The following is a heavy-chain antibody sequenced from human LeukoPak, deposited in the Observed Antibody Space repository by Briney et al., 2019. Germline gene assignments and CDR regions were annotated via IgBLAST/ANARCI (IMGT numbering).Heavy chain of an antibody. CDR1: GGSIRGYY. J-gene: IGHJ4*02. CDR3: GRSKPYGSTWHTDY. V-gene: IGHV4-59*08. D-gene: IGHD1-26*01. CDR2: ISYSGTT. Sequence: SETLSLTCTVSGGSIRGYYWSWMRQPPGKGLGWIGYISYSGTTNYNPSAQSRVTISVDTSTNQFSLKLSSVTAADTAVYYCGRSKPYGSTWHTDYWGQGTLVTVSS.